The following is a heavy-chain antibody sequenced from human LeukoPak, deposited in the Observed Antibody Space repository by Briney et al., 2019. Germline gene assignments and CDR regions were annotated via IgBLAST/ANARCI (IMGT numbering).Heavy chain of an antibody. V-gene: IGHV4-30-2*01. CDR3: ARGTYGSGTFDY. Sequence: PSETLSLTCAVSGGSISSGGYSWSWIRQPPGKGLEWIGYIYHSGSTYYNPSLKSRVTISVDRSKNQFSLKLSSVTAADTAVYYCARGTYGSGTFDYWGQGTLVTVSS. J-gene: IGHJ4*02. CDR1: GGSISSGGYS. CDR2: IYHSGST. D-gene: IGHD3-10*01.